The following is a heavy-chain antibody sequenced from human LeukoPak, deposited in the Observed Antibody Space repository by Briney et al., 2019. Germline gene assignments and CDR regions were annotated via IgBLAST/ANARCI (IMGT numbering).Heavy chain of an antibody. CDR2: IYYSGST. Sequence: PSETLSLTCAVSGGSISSSNWWSWVRQPPGKGLEWIGYIYYSGSTNYNPSLKSRVTISVDTSKNQFSLKLSSVTAADTAVYYCARSRAGITMVRGPLVYWGQGTLVTVSS. J-gene: IGHJ4*02. V-gene: IGHV4-4*02. D-gene: IGHD3-10*01. CDR3: ARSRAGITMVRGPLVY. CDR1: GGSISSSNW.